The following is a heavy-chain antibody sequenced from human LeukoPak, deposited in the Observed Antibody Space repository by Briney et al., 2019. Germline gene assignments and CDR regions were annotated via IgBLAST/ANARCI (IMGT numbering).Heavy chain of an antibody. J-gene: IGHJ4*02. CDR2: VYYSGST. Sequence: PSETLSLTCTVSGGSISSSTYYWGWIRQPPGKGLEWIGGVYYSGSTYYNPSLKSRVTISVDRSKNQFSLKLSSVTAADTAVYYCASGFSFLEWFTIGYWGQGTLVTVSS. V-gene: IGHV4-39*07. CDR3: ASGFSFLEWFTIGY. CDR1: GGSISSSTYY. D-gene: IGHD3-3*01.